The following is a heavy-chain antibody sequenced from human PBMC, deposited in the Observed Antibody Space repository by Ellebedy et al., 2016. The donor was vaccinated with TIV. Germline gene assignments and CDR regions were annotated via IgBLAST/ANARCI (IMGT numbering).Heavy chain of an antibody. V-gene: IGHV1-2*02. CDR2: INPNSGGT. CDR3: ARVKSLAHAFDI. CDR1: GYTFTGYY. Sequence: AASVKVSCKASGYTFTGYYMHWVRQAPGQGLEWMGWINPNSGGTNYAQKFQGRVTMTRDTSISTAYMELSRLRSDDTAVYYCARVKSLAHAFDIWGQGTMVTVSS. J-gene: IGHJ3*02. D-gene: IGHD3-16*01.